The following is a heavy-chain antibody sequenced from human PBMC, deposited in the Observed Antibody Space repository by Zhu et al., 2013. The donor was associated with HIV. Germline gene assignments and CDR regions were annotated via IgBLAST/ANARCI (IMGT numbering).Heavy chain of an antibody. J-gene: IGHJ6*02. CDR2: INPANGNT. Sequence: QVQLVQSGAEVKKPGASVKVSCKASGYSFISYPIHWVRRAPGQRLEWMGWINPANGNTKYSQKFQGRVTITRDTSASTAYMELSSLRSEDTAVFYCARSFYYGMDVWGQGTTVTVS. CDR1: GYSFISYP. V-gene: IGHV1-3*01. CDR3: ARSFYYGMDV.